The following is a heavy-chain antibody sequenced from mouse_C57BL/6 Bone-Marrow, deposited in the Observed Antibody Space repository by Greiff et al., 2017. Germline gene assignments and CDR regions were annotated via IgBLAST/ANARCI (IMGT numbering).Heavy chain of an antibody. V-gene: IGHV3-6*01. D-gene: IGHD2-1*01. CDR3: AIDYGNFFAY. CDR1: GYSITSGYY. CDR2: ISYDGSN. Sequence: EVKLVESGPGLVKPSPSLSLTCSVTGYSITSGYYWNWIRQFPGNKLEWMGYISYDGSNNYNPSLKNRISITRDTSKNQCFLKLNSVTTEDTATYFCAIDYGNFFAYWGQGTLVTVSA. J-gene: IGHJ3*01.